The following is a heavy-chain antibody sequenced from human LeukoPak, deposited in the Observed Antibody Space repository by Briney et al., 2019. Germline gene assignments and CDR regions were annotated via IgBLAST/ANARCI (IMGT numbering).Heavy chain of an antibody. J-gene: IGHJ4*02. CDR1: GFTFSSYG. D-gene: IGHD6-19*01. CDR3: AKEGSSGWYGDY. V-gene: IGHV3-30*18. CDR2: ISYDGSNK. Sequence: GGSLRLSCAASGFTFSSYGMHWVRQAPGKGLEWVALISYDGSNKCYADSVKGRFTISRDNSKNTLYLQMNSLRAEDTAVYYCAKEGSSGWYGDYWGQGTLVTVSS.